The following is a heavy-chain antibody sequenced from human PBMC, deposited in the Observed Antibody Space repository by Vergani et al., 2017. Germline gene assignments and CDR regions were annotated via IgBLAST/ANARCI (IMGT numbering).Heavy chain of an antibody. Sequence: QVQLQESGPGLVKPSQTLSLTCTVSGGSIKIGGYYWSWIRQHPGKGLEWIGFIYHNGETYYSPSLMSRVTISIDTSENQFSLKLNSVTAADTAVYYCARVPAARTRVSQKLAYWFDPWGEGTLVTVSS. J-gene: IGHJ5*02. CDR1: GGSIKIGGYY. V-gene: IGHV4-31*03. CDR2: IYHNGET. D-gene: IGHD2-2*01. CDR3: ARVPAARTRVSQKLAYWFDP.